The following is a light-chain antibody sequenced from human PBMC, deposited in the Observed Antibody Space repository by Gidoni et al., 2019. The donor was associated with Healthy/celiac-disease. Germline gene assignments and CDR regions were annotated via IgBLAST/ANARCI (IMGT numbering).Light chain of an antibody. CDR3: QQYDNCPLT. J-gene: IGKJ4*01. V-gene: IGKV1-33*01. CDR1: QDISND. Sequence: PMPQSPSSLSASVGDGVTITCQASQDISNDLNWYQQKAGKAPKPLIYDASNLETGVPSRFSGSGAGTDFTFTISSLQPEDIATYYCQQYDNCPLTFGGGTKVEIK. CDR2: DAS.